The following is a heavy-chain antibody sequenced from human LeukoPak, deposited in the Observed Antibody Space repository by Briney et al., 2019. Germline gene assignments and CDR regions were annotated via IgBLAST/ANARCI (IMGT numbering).Heavy chain of an antibody. J-gene: IGHJ3*02. D-gene: IGHD4-17*01. V-gene: IGHV1-46*01. CDR3: ARVQAVTTTAFDI. CDR1: GYTFTSYY. Sequence: VASVKVSCKASGYTFTSYYMHWVRQAPGQGLEWMGIINPSGGSTSYAQKFQGRVTMTRDMSTSTVYMELSSLRSEDTAVYYCARVQAVTTTAFDIWGQGTMVTVSS. CDR2: INPSGGST.